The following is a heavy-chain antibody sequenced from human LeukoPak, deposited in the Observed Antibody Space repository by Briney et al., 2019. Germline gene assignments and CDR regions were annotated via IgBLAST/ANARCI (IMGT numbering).Heavy chain of an antibody. D-gene: IGHD3-22*01. CDR2: ISSSSSYI. V-gene: IGHV3-21*04. CDR1: GFTFSSYS. Sequence: PGGSLRLSCAASGFTFSSYSMNWVRQAPGKGLEWVSSISSSSSYIYYADSVKGRFTISRDNAKNSLYLQMNSLRAEDTAVYYCAKDRYDSSGYPYCFDYWGQGTLVTVSS. CDR3: AKDRYDSSGYPYCFDY. J-gene: IGHJ4*02.